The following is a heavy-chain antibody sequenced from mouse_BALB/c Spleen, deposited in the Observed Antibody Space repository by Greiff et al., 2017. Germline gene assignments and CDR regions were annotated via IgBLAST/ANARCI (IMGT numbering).Heavy chain of an antibody. V-gene: IGHV1-62-2*01. D-gene: IGHD1-1*02. Sequence: QVQLQESGAGLVKPGASVTLSCTASGYTFTEYIIHWVQQRPGQGLEWIGWFYPGGGSIKYNEKLKDKATLTANTSSSTVYMELSRLTSEDSAVYVGARNEESGSYEGGYAMDYWGQGTSVTVSS. CDR3: ARNEESGSYEGGYAMDY. CDR1: GYTFTEYI. J-gene: IGHJ4*01. CDR2: FYPGGGSI.